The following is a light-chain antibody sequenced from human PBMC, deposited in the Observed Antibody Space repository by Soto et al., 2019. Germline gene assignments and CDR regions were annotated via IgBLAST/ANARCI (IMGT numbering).Light chain of an antibody. V-gene: IGLV2-14*01. Sequence: QSALTQPASVSGSPGQSITISCTGTSSDVGGYKFVSWYQHHPGEAPKVLIYEVTNRPSGISNRFSGSKSGNTASLTISGLQPEDEADYYCSSYTSRSTLWLFGGGTKLTVL. CDR2: EVT. CDR3: SSYTSRSTLWL. CDR1: SSDVGGYKF. J-gene: IGLJ3*02.